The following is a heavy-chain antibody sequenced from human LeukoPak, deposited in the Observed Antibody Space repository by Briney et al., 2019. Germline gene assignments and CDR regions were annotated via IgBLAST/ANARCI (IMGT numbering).Heavy chain of an antibody. D-gene: IGHD2-2*01. Sequence: WGSLRLSCAPSGFTFSSYWMHWVRQAPGQGLVLVSRINIDGSTINYADSVKGRFTISRDNAKNTLYLQMNSLRAEDSAVYYCARSGQYRFDYWGQGTLVTVSS. V-gene: IGHV3-74*01. CDR2: INIDGSTI. J-gene: IGHJ4*02. CDR1: GFTFSSYW. CDR3: ARSGQYRFDY.